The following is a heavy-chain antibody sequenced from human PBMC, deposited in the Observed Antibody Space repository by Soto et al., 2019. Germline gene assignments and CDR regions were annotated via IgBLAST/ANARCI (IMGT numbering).Heavy chain of an antibody. Sequence: SETLSLTCAVSSGSISSSNWWSWVRQPPGKGLEWIGEIYHSGSTNYNPSLKSRVTISVDKSRNQFSLKLSSVTAADRAVYYCARVGGFGELFGGGDAFDIWGQGTMVTVSS. CDR2: IYHSGST. V-gene: IGHV4-4*02. CDR3: ARVGGFGELFGGGDAFDI. CDR1: SGSISSSNW. D-gene: IGHD3-10*01. J-gene: IGHJ3*02.